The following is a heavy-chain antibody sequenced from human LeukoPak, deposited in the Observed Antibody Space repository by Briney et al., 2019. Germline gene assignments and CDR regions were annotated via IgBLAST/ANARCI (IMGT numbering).Heavy chain of an antibody. D-gene: IGHD2-21*02. V-gene: IGHV3-7*01. Sequence: GGSLRLSCAASGITFSDYWMTWVRQAPGKGLEWVANIKQDGSVKQYLGSVKGRLTISRDNAKNSLYLEMNSLRAEDTAVYYCLLGDTFGIWGRGTMVTVSS. CDR3: LLGDTFGI. J-gene: IGHJ3*02. CDR1: GITFSDYW. CDR2: IKQDGSVK.